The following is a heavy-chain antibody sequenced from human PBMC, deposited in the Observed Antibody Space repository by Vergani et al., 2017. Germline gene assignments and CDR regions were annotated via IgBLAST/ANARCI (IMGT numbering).Heavy chain of an antibody. CDR1: GGTFSSYA. Sequence: QVQLVQSGAEVKKPGSSVKVSCKASGGTFSSYAISWVRQAPGQGLEWMGGIIPIFGIANYAQKFQGRVTITADKSTSTAYMELSSLRSEDTAVYYCARVIGAAGTGLWGFSDYWGQGTLVTVSS. D-gene: IGHD6-13*01. J-gene: IGHJ4*02. CDR2: IIPIFGIA. CDR3: ARVIGAAGTGLWGFSDY. V-gene: IGHV1-69*17.